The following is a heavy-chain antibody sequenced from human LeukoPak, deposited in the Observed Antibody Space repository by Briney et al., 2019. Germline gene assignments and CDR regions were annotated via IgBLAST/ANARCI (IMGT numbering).Heavy chain of an antibody. J-gene: IGHJ4*02. CDR1: GYTFTGYH. CDR2: INPKSGGT. Sequence: ASVKVSCKASGYTFTGYHMHWVRQAPGQGLEWMGWINPKSGGTNYAQKFQGRVTMTRDTSITTAFMELSRLTSDDTAVYYCARHSSFHLDYWGQGTLVTVSS. V-gene: IGHV1-2*02. D-gene: IGHD6-6*01. CDR3: ARHSSFHLDY.